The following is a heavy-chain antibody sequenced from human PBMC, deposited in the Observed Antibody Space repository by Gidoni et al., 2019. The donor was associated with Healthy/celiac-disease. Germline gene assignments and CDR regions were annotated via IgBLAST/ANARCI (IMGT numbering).Heavy chain of an antibody. J-gene: IGHJ6*02. CDR3: ARDKYYDSSGYYYDYYYYGMDV. V-gene: IGHV3-64*01. D-gene: IGHD3-22*01. CDR2: ISSNGGST. CDR1: GFTFSSYA. Sequence: EVQLVESGGGLVQPGGSLRLSCAASGFTFSSYAMPWVRQAPGKGLEYVSAISSNGGSTYYANSVKGRFTISRDNSKNTLYLQMGSLRAEDMAVYYCARDKYYDSSGYYYDYYYYGMDVWGQGTTVTVSS.